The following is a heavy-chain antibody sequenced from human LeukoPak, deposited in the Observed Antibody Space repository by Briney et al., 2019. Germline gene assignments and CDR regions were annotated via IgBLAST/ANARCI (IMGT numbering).Heavy chain of an antibody. V-gene: IGHV3-23*01. CDR2: ISGGVGST. CDR1: AFTFSRYA. Sequence: PGGSLRLSCAASAFTFSRYAMSWGRQAPGNGLEWGSAISGGVGSTYYADSVRGRFTISKDNSKNTLYLEMNSLGAEDTAVYYCARDRGARNNWFVRWGQGTKVTVCS. J-gene: IGHJ5*02. CDR3: ARDRGARNNWFVR.